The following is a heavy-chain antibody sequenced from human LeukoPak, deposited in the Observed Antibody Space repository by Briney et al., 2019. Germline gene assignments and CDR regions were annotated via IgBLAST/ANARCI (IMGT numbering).Heavy chain of an antibody. CDR2: IYPYDSDT. CDR3: ARLGYCSSGLCYGGDY. Sequence: GESLKISCKGSGYSFTTYWIGWVRQMPGKGLEWVGVIYPYDSDTRYSPSFQGQVSISVDKSISTAYLQWSSLKASDTAMFYCARLGYCSSGLCYGGDYWGQGTLVTVSS. V-gene: IGHV5-51*01. CDR1: GYSFTTYW. J-gene: IGHJ4*02. D-gene: IGHD2-15*01.